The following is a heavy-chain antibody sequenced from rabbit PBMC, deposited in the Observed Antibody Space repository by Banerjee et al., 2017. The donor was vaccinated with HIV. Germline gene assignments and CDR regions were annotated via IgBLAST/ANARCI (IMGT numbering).Heavy chain of an antibody. V-gene: IGHV1S45*01. CDR2: IHGNENRI. D-gene: IGHD8-1*01. CDR1: GFSFNSGGW. J-gene: IGHJ6*01. Sequence: EESGGGLVQPEGSLTLTCTVSGFSFNSGGWICWVRQAPGKGLEWIACIHGNENRIGYATWVKGRFTISKTSSTTVDLQMTSLTAADTATYFCERDTGTSFSTYGMDLWGPGTLVTVS. CDR3: ERDTGTSFSTYGMDL.